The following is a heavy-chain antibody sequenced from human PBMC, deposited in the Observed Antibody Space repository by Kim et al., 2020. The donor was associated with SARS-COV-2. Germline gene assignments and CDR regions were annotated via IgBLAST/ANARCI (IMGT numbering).Heavy chain of an antibody. CDR1: GYTFTSYG. V-gene: IGHV1-18*01. J-gene: IGHJ6*02. CDR2: ISAYNGNT. Sequence: ASVKVSCKASGYTFTSYGISWVRQAPGQGLEWMGWISAYNGNTNYAQKLQGRVTMTTDTSTSTAYMELRSLRSDDTAVYYCARDIPNYDILTGYYYYYGMDVWGQGTTVTVSS. CDR3: ARDIPNYDILTGYYYYYGMDV. D-gene: IGHD3-9*01.